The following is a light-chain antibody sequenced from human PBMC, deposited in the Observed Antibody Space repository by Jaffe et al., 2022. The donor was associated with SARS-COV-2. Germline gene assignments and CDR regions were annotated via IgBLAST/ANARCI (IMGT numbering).Light chain of an antibody. CDR1: QSLLHSNGYNY. J-gene: IGKJ2*01. CDR2: MGS. CDR3: MQALQTPYT. Sequence: DIVMTQSPLSLPVTPGEPASIFCRSSQSLLHSNGYNYLDWYLQKPGQSPQLLIYMGSSRASGVPDRFSGSGSGTDFTLKISRVEAEDVGVYYCMQALQTPYTFGQGTKVEIK. V-gene: IGKV2-28*01.